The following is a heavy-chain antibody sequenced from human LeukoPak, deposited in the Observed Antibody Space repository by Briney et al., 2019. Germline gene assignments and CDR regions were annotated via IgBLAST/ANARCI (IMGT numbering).Heavy chain of an antibody. Sequence: PSETLSLTCTVSGGSLNPYYWSWIRQPAGKGLEWIGRIYFSGNTHYIPSLQSRVTISVDTSKNQFSLRLSSVTAADTAVYYCARTSASGGTFFDSWGQRTLVTVSS. V-gene: IGHV4-4*07. CDR2: IYFSGNT. D-gene: IGHD2-15*01. J-gene: IGHJ4*02. CDR3: ARTSASGGTFFDS. CDR1: GGSLNPYY.